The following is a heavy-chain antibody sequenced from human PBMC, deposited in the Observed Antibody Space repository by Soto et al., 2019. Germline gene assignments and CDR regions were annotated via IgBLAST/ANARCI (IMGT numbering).Heavy chain of an antibody. V-gene: IGHV1-69*01. CDR2: IIPIFGTA. CDR3: ASPVGFSSTSCQGLYYYYYGMDV. J-gene: IGHJ6*02. CDR1: GGTFSSYA. D-gene: IGHD2-2*01. Sequence: QVQLVQSGAEVKKPGSSVKVSCKASGGTFSSYAISWVRQAPGQGLEWMGGIIPIFGTANYAQKFQGRVTITADETTSTAYMELSDLRSEDTAVYYFASPVGFSSTSCQGLYYYYYGMDVWGQGTTVTVSS.